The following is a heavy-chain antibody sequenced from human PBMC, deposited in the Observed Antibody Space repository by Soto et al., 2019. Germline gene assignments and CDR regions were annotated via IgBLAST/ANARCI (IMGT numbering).Heavy chain of an antibody. J-gene: IGHJ1*01. CDR1: GGSISSGAYY. Sequence: QVQLQESGPGLVKPSQTLSLTCTVSGGSISSGAYYWSWIRQHPGKGLEWIGYIYYSGSTYYNPPXXXRXALSVDTSKNQFSLKLSSVTAADTAVYYCAIYDSSGSRGFQHWGQGTLVTVSS. CDR2: IYYSGST. D-gene: IGHD3-22*01. CDR3: AIYDSSGSRGFQH. V-gene: IGHV4-31*03.